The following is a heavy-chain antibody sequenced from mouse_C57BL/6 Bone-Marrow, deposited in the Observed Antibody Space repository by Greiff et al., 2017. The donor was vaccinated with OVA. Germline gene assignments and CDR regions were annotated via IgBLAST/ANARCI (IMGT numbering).Heavy chain of an antibody. D-gene: IGHD2-4*01. J-gene: IGHJ3*01. CDR2: ISSGGSYT. CDR1: FFPFRSYC. CDR3: ASPPDDYSRFAY. Sequence: EVQLQESGGDLLPPGWSLPLSCSSSFFPFRSYCMSWVRPTPSTLLAWVATISSGGSYTYYPDSVKGRFTISRYNAKNTLYLQMSSLKSEDTAMYYCASPPDDYSRFAYWGQGTLVTVSA. V-gene: IGHV5-6*01.